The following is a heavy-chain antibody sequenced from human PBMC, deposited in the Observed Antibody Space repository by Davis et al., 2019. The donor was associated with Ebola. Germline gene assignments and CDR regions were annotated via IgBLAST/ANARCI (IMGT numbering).Heavy chain of an antibody. J-gene: IGHJ4*02. CDR2: IIPVVDTT. CDR1: GYTFTSYG. V-gene: IGHV1-69*04. Sequence: AASVTVSCKASGYTFTSYGISWVRQAPGQGLEWMGRIIPVVDTTDYAQKFQGRVTLTADKATNTAYMELSGLRFDDTAVYYCARVSFIAVVVIDYWGQGTLVTVSS. D-gene: IGHD6-19*01. CDR3: ARVSFIAVVVIDY.